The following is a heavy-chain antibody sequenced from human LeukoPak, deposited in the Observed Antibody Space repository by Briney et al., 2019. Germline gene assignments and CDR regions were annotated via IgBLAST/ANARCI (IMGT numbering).Heavy chain of an antibody. CDR1: RFTFSSYG. V-gene: IGHV3-23*01. CDR3: AKEASRGYSFPYTPIEKPYYFDY. Sequence: GGSLRLSCAASRFTFSSYGMHWVRQAPGKGLEWVSGISGSGSSTYYADSVKGRFTISRDSSKSTLYLQMNSLRAEDTAVYYCAKEASRGYSFPYTPIEKPYYFDYWGQGTLVTVSS. J-gene: IGHJ4*02. CDR2: ISGSGSST. D-gene: IGHD5-18*01.